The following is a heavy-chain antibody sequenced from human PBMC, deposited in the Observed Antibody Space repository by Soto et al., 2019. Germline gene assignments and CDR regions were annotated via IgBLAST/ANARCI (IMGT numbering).Heavy chain of an antibody. CDR1: DGSISSYY. D-gene: IGHD5-18*01. CDR3: ARDNGYSYGYFDY. CDR2: LYNSGST. V-gene: IGHV4-59*01. J-gene: IGHJ4*02. Sequence: PSETLSLTCSVADGSISSYYWSWIRQPPGKGLEWIGCLYNSGSTNYNPALKSRATISVDTSKNQFSLRLSSVTAADTAVYYCARDNGYSYGYFDYWGQGTLVTVSS.